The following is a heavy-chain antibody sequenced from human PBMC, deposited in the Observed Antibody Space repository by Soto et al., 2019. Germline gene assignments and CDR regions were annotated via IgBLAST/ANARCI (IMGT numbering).Heavy chain of an antibody. D-gene: IGHD1-1*01. Sequence: ASVKVSCKASGYTFTSYGISWVRQAPGQGLEWMGWISAYNGNTNYAQKLQGRVTMTTDTSTSTAYMELRGLRPDDTAVYYCARVGLNQLEYYYYGMDVWGQGTTVTVSS. CDR3: ARVGLNQLEYYYYGMDV. J-gene: IGHJ6*02. CDR1: GYTFTSYG. V-gene: IGHV1-18*04. CDR2: ISAYNGNT.